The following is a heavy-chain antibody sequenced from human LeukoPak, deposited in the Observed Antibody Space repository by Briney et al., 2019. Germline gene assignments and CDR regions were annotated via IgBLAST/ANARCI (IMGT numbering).Heavy chain of an antibody. CDR2: IFYSGST. CDR3: ARHALGYCSGGSCYDGWFDS. V-gene: IGHV4-59*01. J-gene: IGHJ5*01. D-gene: IGHD2-15*01. CDR1: GGSISSSY. Sequence: SETLSLTCSVSGGSISSSYWNWIRQTPGKGLEWIGYIFYSGSTNYIPSLKSRVTISIHTSKNQFSLKLSSVTAADTGVYYCARHALGYCSGGSCYDGWFDSWGQGTLVTVSS.